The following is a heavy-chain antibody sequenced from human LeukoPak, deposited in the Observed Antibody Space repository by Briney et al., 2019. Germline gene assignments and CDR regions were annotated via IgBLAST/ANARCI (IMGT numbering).Heavy chain of an antibody. CDR2: IYYSGST. Sequence: PSETLSLTCTVSGGSISSGDYYWSWIRQPPGKGLEWIGYIYYSGSTYYNPSLKSRVTISVDTSKNQFPLKLSSVTAADTAVYYCAREGVAAAGFYFDYWGQGTLVTVSS. CDR3: AREGVAAAGFYFDY. J-gene: IGHJ4*02. D-gene: IGHD6-13*01. CDR1: GGSISSGDYY. V-gene: IGHV4-30-4*08.